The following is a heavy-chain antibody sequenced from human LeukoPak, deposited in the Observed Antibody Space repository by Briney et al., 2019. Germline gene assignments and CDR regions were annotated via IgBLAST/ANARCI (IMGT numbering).Heavy chain of an antibody. Sequence: GGSLRLSCAASGFTFSDYYMSWMRQAPGKGREWVSYISSSGSTIYYADSVKGRFTISRDNAKSSLYLQMNSLRAEDTAVYYCAREWAGVGGYSYAYYDYWGQGTLVTVSS. CDR1: GFTFSDYY. D-gene: IGHD5-18*01. CDR2: ISSSGSTI. J-gene: IGHJ4*02. V-gene: IGHV3-11*01. CDR3: AREWAGVGGYSYAYYDY.